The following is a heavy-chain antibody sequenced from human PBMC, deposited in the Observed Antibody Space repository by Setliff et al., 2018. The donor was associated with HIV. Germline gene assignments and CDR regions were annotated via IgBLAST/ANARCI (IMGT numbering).Heavy chain of an antibody. CDR3: ARNPHYFDRSGSYSWFYFDF. J-gene: IGHJ4*02. V-gene: IGHV4-34*01. D-gene: IGHD3-22*01. CDR2: MSYSGST. Sequence: SETLSLTCAVYGGSFSGHYWTWIRQPPGKGLEWIGSMSYSGSTIYNSSLKTRVTISVDTSKNHFSLRLSSVSAADTAVYYCARNPHYFDRSGSYSWFYFDFWGQGALVTVSS. CDR1: GGSFSGHY.